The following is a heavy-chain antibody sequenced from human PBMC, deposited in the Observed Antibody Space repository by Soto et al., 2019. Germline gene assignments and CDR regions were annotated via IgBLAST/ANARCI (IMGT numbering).Heavy chain of an antibody. J-gene: IGHJ4*02. CDR3: ASEVAGAPKY. D-gene: IGHD6-19*01. CDR1: GFTFSSYE. CDR2: ISSSGSTI. V-gene: IGHV3-48*03. Sequence: PVGSLRLSCAASGFTFSSYEMNWVRQAPGKGLEWVSYISSSGSTIYYADSVKGRFTISRDNAKNSLYLQMNSLRAEDTAVYYCASEVAGAPKYWGQGTLVTVSS.